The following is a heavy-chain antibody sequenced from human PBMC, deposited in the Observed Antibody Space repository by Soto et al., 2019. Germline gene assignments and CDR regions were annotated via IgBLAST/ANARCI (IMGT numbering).Heavy chain of an antibody. CDR1: GYSFTSYA. CDR3: ARGSTVGAWGLDY. D-gene: IGHD1-26*01. V-gene: IGHV1-3*01. Sequence: QVQLVQSGAEVKKPGASVKVSCKTSGYSFTSYAMHWVRQAPGQRLEWMGWINAGNGDTKYSQKFQGRVIITRDKSANTAYMELSSLTSEDTAVYHCARGSTVGAWGLDYWGQGTLVTVSS. J-gene: IGHJ4*02. CDR2: INAGNGDT.